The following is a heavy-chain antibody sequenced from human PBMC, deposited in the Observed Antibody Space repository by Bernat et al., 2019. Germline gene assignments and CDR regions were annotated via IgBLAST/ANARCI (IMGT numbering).Heavy chain of an antibody. D-gene: IGHD1-14*01. CDR1: VGTFSCYA. Sequence: QVQLVESGAAVKKPGSSVKVSCTVAVGTFSCYAISWVRQALGQGLEWMGGIIPIFGTANYAQKFQGMVTITADESTSAACMVLRSLRSEDTAVYYCAGGPGNDYYYYYYMVCWDNVSSVTVS. CDR3: AGGPGNDYYYYYYMVC. V-gene: IGHV1-69*01. J-gene: IGHJ6*03. CDR2: IIPIFGTA.